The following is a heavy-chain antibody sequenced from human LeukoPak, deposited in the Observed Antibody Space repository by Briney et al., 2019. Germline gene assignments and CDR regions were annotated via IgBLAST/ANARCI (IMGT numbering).Heavy chain of an antibody. V-gene: IGHV1-18*01. CDR2: ISAYNGNT. D-gene: IGHD1-1*01. CDR3: ARSNLEKGYYYNGMDV. CDR1: GYTFTSYG. Sequence: ASVKVSCKASGYTFTSYGISWVRQAPGQGLEWMGWISAYNGNTNYAQKLQGRVTMTTDTSTSTAYMELRSLRSDDTAVYYCARSNLEKGYYYNGMDVWGQGTTVTVSS. J-gene: IGHJ6*02.